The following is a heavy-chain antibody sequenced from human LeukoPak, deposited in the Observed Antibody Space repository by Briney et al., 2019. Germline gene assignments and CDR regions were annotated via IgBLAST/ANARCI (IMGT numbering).Heavy chain of an antibody. CDR1: GFTFSSYE. Sequence: PGGSLRLSCAASGFTFSSYEMNWVRQAPGKGPEWVSYISSSGSTIYYADSVKGRFTISRDNAKNSLYLQMNSLRAEDTAVYYCARIAVAGTFLSWGQGTLVTVSS. D-gene: IGHD6-19*01. CDR3: ARIAVAGTFLS. J-gene: IGHJ4*02. CDR2: ISSSGSTI. V-gene: IGHV3-48*03.